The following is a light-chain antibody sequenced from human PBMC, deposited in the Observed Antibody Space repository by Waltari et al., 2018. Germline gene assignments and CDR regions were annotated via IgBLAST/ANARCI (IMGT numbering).Light chain of an antibody. CDR1: SSHTGSNV. V-gene: IGLV1-44*01. CDR2: YNN. CDR3: AAWDDSLNGVV. J-gene: IGLJ2*01. Sequence: QSVLTQPPSASGTPGQRVTISCSGSSSHTGSNVVSWYQQLPGTAPKLLIFYNNQRPSGVPDRFSGSKSGTSASLAISGLQSEDEADYYCAAWDDSLNGVVFGGGTKLTVL.